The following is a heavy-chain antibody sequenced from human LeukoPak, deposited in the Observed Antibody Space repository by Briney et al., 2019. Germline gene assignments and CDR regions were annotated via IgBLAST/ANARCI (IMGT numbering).Heavy chain of an antibody. CDR1: GFTFSNYS. CDR2: IISNSNYI. CDR3: ARDYYYGFYY. Sequence: GGSLRLSCAASGFTFSNYSMNWVRQAPGKGLEWVSSIISNSNYIYYADSVKGRFTISRDNAKNSLYLQMSSLRDEDTAMYYCARDYYYGFYYWGQGTLVTVSS. V-gene: IGHV3-21*01. D-gene: IGHD3-10*01. J-gene: IGHJ4*02.